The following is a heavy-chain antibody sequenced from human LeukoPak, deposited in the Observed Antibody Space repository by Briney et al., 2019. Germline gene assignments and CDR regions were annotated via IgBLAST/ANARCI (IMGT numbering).Heavy chain of an antibody. Sequence: SVKVSCKASGGTFSSYAISWVRQAPGQGLEWMGGIIPIFGTANYAQKFQGRVTITADKSTSTAYMELSSLRSEDTAVYYCASTQRGYCSSTSCYEVNWFDPWGQGTLVTVSS. V-gene: IGHV1-69*06. CDR1: GGTFSSYA. J-gene: IGHJ5*02. CDR2: IIPIFGTA. CDR3: ASTQRGYCSSTSCYEVNWFDP. D-gene: IGHD2-2*01.